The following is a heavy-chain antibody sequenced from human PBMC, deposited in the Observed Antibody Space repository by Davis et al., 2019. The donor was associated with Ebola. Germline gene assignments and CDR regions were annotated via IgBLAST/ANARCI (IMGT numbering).Heavy chain of an antibody. CDR3: ARDEFVGDTRLPPPFDY. J-gene: IGHJ4*02. CDR2: INSGGSLI. Sequence: HTGGSLRLSCVPSGFTFTNYWMHWVRQAPGKGLVWVSRINSGGSLITYADSVKGRFTISRDNAKNTLYLQMNSLRAEDTAVYYCARDEFVGDTRLPPPFDYWGQGALVTVSS. V-gene: IGHV3-74*03. D-gene: IGHD1-26*01. CDR1: GFTFTNYW.